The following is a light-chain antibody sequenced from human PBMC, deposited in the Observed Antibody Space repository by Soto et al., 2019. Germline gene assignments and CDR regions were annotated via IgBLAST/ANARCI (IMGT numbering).Light chain of an antibody. CDR1: QSVSSN. V-gene: IGKV3D-15*03. Sequence: EIVMTQSPATLSVSPGERATLSCRASQSVSSNLAWYQQKPGQAPRRLIYGAAIRATGVPARFSGSGSGTEFTLSISIRHSEVFACYYWQRYNNWLTFGQGTRLEMK. J-gene: IGKJ5*01. CDR2: GAA. CDR3: QRYNNWLT.